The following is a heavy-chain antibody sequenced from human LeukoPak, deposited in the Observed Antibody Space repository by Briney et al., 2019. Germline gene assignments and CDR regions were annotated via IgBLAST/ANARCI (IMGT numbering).Heavy chain of an antibody. CDR2: INHSGST. CDR1: GGSFSGYY. V-gene: IGHV4-34*01. Sequence: SETLSLTCAVYGGSFSGYYWSWIRQPPGKGLEWIGEINHSGSTNYNPSLKSRFTISVDTSKNQFSLKLSSVTAADTAVYYCARVGQWLLFDYWGQGTVVTVSS. J-gene: IGHJ4*02. CDR3: ARVGQWLLFDY. D-gene: IGHD6-19*01.